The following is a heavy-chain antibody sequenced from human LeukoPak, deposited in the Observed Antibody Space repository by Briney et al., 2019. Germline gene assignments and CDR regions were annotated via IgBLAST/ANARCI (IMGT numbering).Heavy chain of an antibody. CDR1: GGTFSSYA. D-gene: IGHD2/OR15-2a*01. Sequence: SVKVSCKASGGTFSSYAISWVRQAPGQGLEWMGRIIPILGIANYAQKFQGRVTMTEDTSTDTAYMELSSLRSEDTAVYYCATEAIVDAFDIWGQGTMVTVSS. CDR3: ATEAIVDAFDI. CDR2: IIPILGIA. J-gene: IGHJ3*02. V-gene: IGHV1-69*04.